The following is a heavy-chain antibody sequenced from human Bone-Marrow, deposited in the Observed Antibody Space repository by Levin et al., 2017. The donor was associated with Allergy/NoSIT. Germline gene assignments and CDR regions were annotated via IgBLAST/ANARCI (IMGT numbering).Heavy chain of an antibody. CDR2: ISGSGGST. Sequence: GGSLRLSCAASGFTFSSYAMSWVRQAPGKGLEWVSAISGSGGSTYYADSVKGRFTISRDNSKNTLYLQMNSLRAEDTAIYYCAKDSQLSIGGYWGQGTLVTVSS. V-gene: IGHV3-23*01. CDR1: GFTFSSYA. J-gene: IGHJ4*02. D-gene: IGHD2-2*01. CDR3: AKDSQLSIGGY.